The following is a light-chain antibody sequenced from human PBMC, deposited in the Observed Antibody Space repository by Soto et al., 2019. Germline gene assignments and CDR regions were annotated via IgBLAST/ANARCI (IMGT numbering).Light chain of an antibody. J-gene: IGLJ2*01. Sequence: QSALTQPASVSGSPGQSITISGTGTSSDVGGSNYVSWYQQHPGKAPKLMIYDVSNRPSGVSNRFSGSKSGNTATLTISGLQAEDEADYYCSSYTSSSTLTFGGGIKLTVL. CDR1: SSDVGGSNY. CDR2: DVS. V-gene: IGLV2-14*01. CDR3: SSYTSSSTLT.